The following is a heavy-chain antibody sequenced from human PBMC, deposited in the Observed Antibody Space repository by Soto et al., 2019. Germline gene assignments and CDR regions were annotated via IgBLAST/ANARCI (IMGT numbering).Heavy chain of an antibody. Sequence: QVQLQESGPGLVKPSETLSLTCTVSGGSISSYYWSWIRQPPGKGLEWIGYIYYSGSTNYNPSLKRRVPISVDTSKTLFALKLSSVTAADTAVYYCARAYGSGSYYKGWFDPWGQGTLVTVSS. CDR1: GGSISSYY. D-gene: IGHD3-10*01. CDR3: ARAYGSGSYYKGWFDP. J-gene: IGHJ5*02. CDR2: IYYSGST. V-gene: IGHV4-59*01.